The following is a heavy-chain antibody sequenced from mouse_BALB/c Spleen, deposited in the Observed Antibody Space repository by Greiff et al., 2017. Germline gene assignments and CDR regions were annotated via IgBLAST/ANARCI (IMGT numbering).Heavy chain of an antibody. Sequence: QVQLKESGAELARPGASVKLSCKASGYTFTSYWMQWVKQRPGQGLEWIGAIYPGDGDTRYTQKFKGKATLTADKSSSTAYMQLSSLASEDSAVYYCARPLIYDGYYDAMDYWGQGTSVTVSS. CDR3: ARPLIYDGYYDAMDY. D-gene: IGHD2-3*01. V-gene: IGHV1-87*01. J-gene: IGHJ4*01. CDR2: IYPGDGDT. CDR1: GYTFTSYW.